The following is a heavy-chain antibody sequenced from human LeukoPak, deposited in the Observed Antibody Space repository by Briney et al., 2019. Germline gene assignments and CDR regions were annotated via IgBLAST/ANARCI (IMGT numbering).Heavy chain of an antibody. CDR3: ARDWGLYGDYFDY. J-gene: IGHJ4*02. D-gene: IGHD4-17*01. CDR1: GGSFSGYY. Sequence: SETLSLTCAVYGGSFSGYYWSWIRQPAGKGLEWIGRIYTSGSTNYNPSLKSRVTISVDTSKNQFSLKLSSVTAADTAVYYCARDWGLYGDYFDYWGQGTLVTVSS. CDR2: IYTSGST. V-gene: IGHV4-4*07.